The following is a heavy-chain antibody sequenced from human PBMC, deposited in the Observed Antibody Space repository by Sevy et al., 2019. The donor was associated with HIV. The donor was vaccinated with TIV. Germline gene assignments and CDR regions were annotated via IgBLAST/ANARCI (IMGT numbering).Heavy chain of an antibody. CDR2: ISNDGSDT. CDR1: GFTFSGYG. J-gene: IGHJ4*02. Sequence: GGSLRLSCATSGFTFSGYGMHWVRQAPGKGLEWLELISNDGSDTYYADSVRGRFTISRDNSQNTLSLLMTSLKPEDTAIYHCAKRDLNDLFLIAYWGQGTLVTVSS. V-gene: IGHV3-30*18. CDR3: AKRDLNDLFLIAY. D-gene: IGHD1-1*01.